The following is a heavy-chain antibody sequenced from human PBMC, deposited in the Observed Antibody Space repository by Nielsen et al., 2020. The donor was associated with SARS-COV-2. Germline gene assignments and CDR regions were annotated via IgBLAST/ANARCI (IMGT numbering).Heavy chain of an antibody. CDR3: ARICSSTSCPYNWFDP. V-gene: IGHV1-24*01. J-gene: IGHJ5*02. D-gene: IGHD2-2*01. CDR2: FDPEDGET. Sequence: ASVKVSCKVSGYTLTELSMHWVRQAPGKGLEWMGGFDPEDGETIYAQKFQGRVTMTEDTSTDTAYMELSSLRSEDTAVYYCARICSSTSCPYNWFDPWGQGTLVTVSS. CDR1: GYTLTELS.